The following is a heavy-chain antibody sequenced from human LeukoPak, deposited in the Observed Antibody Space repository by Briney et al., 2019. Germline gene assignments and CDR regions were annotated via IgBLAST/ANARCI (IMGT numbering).Heavy chain of an antibody. D-gene: IGHD2-2*02. V-gene: IGHV3-23*01. CDR3: AKGSCSGTSCYSDY. J-gene: IGHJ4*02. CDR2: ISGTGGST. Sequence: PGGSLGLSCAASGFTFRSYAMSWVRQAPGKGLEWVSAISGTGGSTYYADSVKGRFTISRDNSKNTLYLQMNSLRAEDTAIYYCAKGSCSGTSCYSDYWGQGTLVTVSS. CDR1: GFTFRSYA.